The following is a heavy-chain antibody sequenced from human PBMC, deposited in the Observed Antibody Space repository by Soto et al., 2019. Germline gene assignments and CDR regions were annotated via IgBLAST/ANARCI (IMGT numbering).Heavy chain of an antibody. V-gene: IGHV3-7*01. D-gene: IGHD6-13*01. CDR2: IKQDGSEK. Sequence: PGGSLRLSCAASGFTFSSYWMSWVRQAPGKGLEWVANIKQDGSEKYYVDSVKGRFTISRDDAKNSLYLQMNSLRAEDTAVYYCARDPLAAAGTAYYYGMDVWGQGTTVTVSS. CDR1: GFTFSSYW. CDR3: ARDPLAAAGTAYYYGMDV. J-gene: IGHJ6*02.